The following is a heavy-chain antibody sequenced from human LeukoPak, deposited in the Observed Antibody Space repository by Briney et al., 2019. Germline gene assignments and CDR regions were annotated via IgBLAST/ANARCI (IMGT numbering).Heavy chain of an antibody. D-gene: IGHD1-26*01. Sequence: PGGSLRLSCAASGFTFSSYGMRWVRQAPGKGLEWVAVIWYDGSNKYYADSVKGRFTISRDNSKNTLYLQMNSLRAEDTAVYYCARESGSYYAVYWGQGTLVTVSS. CDR3: ARESGSYYAVY. CDR2: IWYDGSNK. J-gene: IGHJ4*02. CDR1: GFTFSSYG. V-gene: IGHV3-33*08.